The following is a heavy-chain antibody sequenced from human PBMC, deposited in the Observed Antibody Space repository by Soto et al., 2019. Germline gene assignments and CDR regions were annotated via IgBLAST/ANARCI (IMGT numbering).Heavy chain of an antibody. CDR1: GFTFSAYD. J-gene: IGHJ6*02. Sequence: PGGSLRLSCAASGFTFSAYDMHWVRQTTGKGLEWVSAIGAADDPYYLGSVKGRFTISRENAKNSLYLQMNSLRAEDTAVYYCARAYSGRLPRRADYYFDMDVWGQGTTVTVSS. CDR2: IGAADDP. CDR3: ARAYSGRLPRRADYYFDMDV. D-gene: IGHD2-15*01. V-gene: IGHV3-13*05.